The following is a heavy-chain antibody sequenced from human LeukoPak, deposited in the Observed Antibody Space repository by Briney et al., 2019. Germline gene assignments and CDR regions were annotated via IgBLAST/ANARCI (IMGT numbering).Heavy chain of an antibody. CDR1: GYSFSSYW. CDR2: ISPGGSDT. D-gene: IGHD3-22*01. V-gene: IGHV5-51*01. CDR3: ARRSDSSGYYRAFDY. J-gene: IGHJ4*02. Sequence: GESLKTSCKGSGYSFSSYWIAWVRQMPGKGLEWMGIISPGGSDTRYSPSFQGQVTISADKSISTAYLQWSSLKASDTAIYYCARRSDSSGYYRAFDYWGQGTLVTVSS.